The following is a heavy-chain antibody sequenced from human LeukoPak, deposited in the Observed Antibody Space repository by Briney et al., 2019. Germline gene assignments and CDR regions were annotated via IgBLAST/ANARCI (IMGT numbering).Heavy chain of an antibody. D-gene: IGHD2-2*01. CDR2: MNPNSGNT. J-gene: IGHJ4*02. Sequence: ASVKVSCKASGYTFTSYDINWVRQATGQGLEWMGWMNPNSGNTGYAQKFQGRVTMTRNTSISTAYMELSSLRSEDTAVYYCARGPLVKDIVVVPATDYWGQGTLVTVSS. CDR3: ARGPLVKDIVVVPATDY. CDR1: GYTFTSYD. V-gene: IGHV1-8*01.